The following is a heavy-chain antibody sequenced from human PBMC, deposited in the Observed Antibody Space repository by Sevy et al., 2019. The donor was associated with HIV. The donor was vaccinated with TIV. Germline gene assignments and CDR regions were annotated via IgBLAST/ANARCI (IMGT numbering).Heavy chain of an antibody. Sequence: SETLSLTCTVSGGSISSYYWSWIRQPPGKGLEWMGYIYYSGSTNYNPSLKSRVTISVDTSKNQFSLKLSSVTAADTAVYYCARSSGYYYDRGDYWGQGTLVTVSS. CDR2: IYYSGST. D-gene: IGHD3-22*01. CDR1: GGSISSYY. J-gene: IGHJ4*02. V-gene: IGHV4-59*01. CDR3: ARSSGYYYDRGDY.